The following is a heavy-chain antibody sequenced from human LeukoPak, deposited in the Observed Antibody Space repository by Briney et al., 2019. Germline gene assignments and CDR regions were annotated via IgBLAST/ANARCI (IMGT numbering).Heavy chain of an antibody. D-gene: IGHD4-17*01. Sequence: GGSLRLSCAASGFTFSTYGMHWVRQAPGKGLEGVACIRYDGRNKYYADSVKGRFTISRDNSKNTLCLQMNSLRAEDTAVYYCAKEIWPTVTTPGHTHFDYWGQGTLVTVSS. J-gene: IGHJ4*02. V-gene: IGHV3-30*02. CDR1: GFTFSTYG. CDR2: IRYDGRNK. CDR3: AKEIWPTVTTPGHTHFDY.